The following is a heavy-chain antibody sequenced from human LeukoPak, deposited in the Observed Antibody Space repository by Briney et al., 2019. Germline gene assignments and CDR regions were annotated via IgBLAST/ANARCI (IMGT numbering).Heavy chain of an antibody. CDR3: ARDNGWSADF. CDR1: GFTFSRHW. D-gene: IGHD2-15*01. V-gene: IGHV3-7*03. Sequence: GGSLRLSCAASGFTFSRHWMYWVRQAPGKGLEWVANIKQDGSAKPYVDSVKGRFTISRDNAKNSLFLQLNSLRAEDTAVYYCARDNGWSADFWGQGTLVTVSS. J-gene: IGHJ4*02. CDR2: IKQDGSAK.